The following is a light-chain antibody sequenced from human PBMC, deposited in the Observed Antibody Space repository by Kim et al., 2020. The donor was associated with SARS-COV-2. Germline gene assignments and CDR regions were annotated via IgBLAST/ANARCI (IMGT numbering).Light chain of an antibody. CDR1: QSISNW. Sequence: PIPQSPSTLSASVGDRVTITCRASQSISNWLAWYQQKPGKAPKLLIYKASSLESGVTSRFSGGGSGTEFTLTISSLQPDDFATYYCQQYESYSTFGQGTKVDIK. CDR3: QQYESYST. J-gene: IGKJ1*01. V-gene: IGKV1-5*03. CDR2: KAS.